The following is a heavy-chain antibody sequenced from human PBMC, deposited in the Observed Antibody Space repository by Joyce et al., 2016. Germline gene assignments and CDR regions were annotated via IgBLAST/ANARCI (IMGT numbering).Heavy chain of an antibody. CDR1: GFTFGSFW. CDR2: IKPDGRDT. J-gene: IGHJ3*01. Sequence: EVQLVESGGGLVQPGGSLRLSCTASGFTFGSFWMHWVRQVPGKGLLWVSLIKPDGRDTTYADSVRGRFTISRDNAKYTLFLQMNSLRVEDTGVYYCARYSSAWHDGFDLWGQGTVVAVSS. D-gene: IGHD4-11*01. CDR3: ARYSSAWHDGFDL. V-gene: IGHV3-74*01.